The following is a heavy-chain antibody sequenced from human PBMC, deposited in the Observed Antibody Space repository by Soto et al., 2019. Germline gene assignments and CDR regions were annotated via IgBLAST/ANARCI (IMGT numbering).Heavy chain of an antibody. CDR3: ARDRGIAARQWELLHWFDP. V-gene: IGHV3-33*01. J-gene: IGHJ5*02. Sequence: GGSLRLSWAASGFTFSSYGMHWVRQAPGKGLGWVAVIWYDGSNKYYADSVKGRFTISRDNSKNTLYLQMNSLRAEDTAVYYCARDRGIAARQWELLHWFDPWGQGTLVTVSS. CDR1: GFTFSSYG. D-gene: IGHD6-6*01. CDR2: IWYDGSNK.